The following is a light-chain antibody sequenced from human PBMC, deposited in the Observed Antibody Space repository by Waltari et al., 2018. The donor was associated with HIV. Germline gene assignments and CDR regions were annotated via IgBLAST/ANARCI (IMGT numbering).Light chain of an antibody. V-gene: IGLV1-44*01. CDR3: AAWDDSLNGWV. J-gene: IGLJ3*02. CDR1: SSNIGSNT. Sequence: QSVLTQPPSASGTPGQRVTISCSGISSNIGSNTVNWYQQLPGPAPKLLIYSNNLRPAGGPDRFSGSKSGTSASLGSSGLQSEDEADYYCAAWDDSLNGWVFGGGTKLTVL. CDR2: SNN.